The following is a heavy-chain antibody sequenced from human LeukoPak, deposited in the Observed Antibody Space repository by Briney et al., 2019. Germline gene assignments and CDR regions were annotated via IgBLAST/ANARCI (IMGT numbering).Heavy chain of an antibody. D-gene: IGHD3-9*01. CDR2: ISSSGSTI. J-gene: IGHJ4*02. V-gene: IGHV3-11*01. CDR1: GFTFSDYY. CDR3: ARAGPLYDILTGYEIDY. Sequence: GGSLRLSCAVSGFTFSDYYMSWIRQAPGKGLEWVSYISSSGSTIYYADSVKGRFTISRDNAKNSLYLQMNSLRAEDTAVYYCARAGPLYDILTGYEIDYWGQGTLVTVSS.